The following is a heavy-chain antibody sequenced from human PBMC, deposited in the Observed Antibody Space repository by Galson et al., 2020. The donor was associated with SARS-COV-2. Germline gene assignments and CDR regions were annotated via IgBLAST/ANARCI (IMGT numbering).Heavy chain of an antibody. CDR2: ISSSGSTI. V-gene: IGHV3-11*01. J-gene: IGHJ6*02. D-gene: IGHD2-15*01. CDR3: ARDLSDGGPHNYYYYGMDV. CDR1: GFTFSDYY. Sequence: GGSLRLSCAASGFTFSDYYMSWIRQAPGKGLEWVSYISSSGSTIYYADSVKGRFTISRDNAKNSLYLQMNSLRAEDTAVYYCARDLSDGGPHNYYYYGMDVWGQGTTVTVSS.